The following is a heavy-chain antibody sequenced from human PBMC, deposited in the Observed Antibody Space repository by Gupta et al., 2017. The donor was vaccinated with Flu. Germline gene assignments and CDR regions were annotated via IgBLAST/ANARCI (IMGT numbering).Heavy chain of an antibody. V-gene: IGHV1-46*01. J-gene: IGHJ5*02. CDR3: ARGSLVRGVLILPVSWFDP. CDR1: GYTFTSYY. CDR2: INPSGGST. D-gene: IGHD3-10*01. Sequence: QVQLVQSGAEVKKPGASVKVSCKASGYTFTSYYMHWVRQAPGQGLEWMGIINPSGGSTSYAQKFQGRVTMTRDTSTSTVYMGLSSLRSGDTAVYYCARGSLVRGVLILPVSWFDPWGQGTLVTVSS.